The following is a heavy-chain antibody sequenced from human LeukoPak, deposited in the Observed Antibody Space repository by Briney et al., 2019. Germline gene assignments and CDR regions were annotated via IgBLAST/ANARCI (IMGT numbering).Heavy chain of an antibody. J-gene: IGHJ4*02. V-gene: IGHV3-7*01. CDR3: ARDLGDYYDSSGYYPLDY. D-gene: IGHD3-22*01. CDR1: GFTFSSYW. Sequence: PGGSLRLSCAASGFTFSSYWMSWVRQAPGKGLEWVANIKQDGSEKYYVDSVKGRFTISRDNAKNSLYLQMNSLRAEDTAVYYCARDLGDYYDSSGYYPLDYWGQGTLVTVSS. CDR2: IKQDGSEK.